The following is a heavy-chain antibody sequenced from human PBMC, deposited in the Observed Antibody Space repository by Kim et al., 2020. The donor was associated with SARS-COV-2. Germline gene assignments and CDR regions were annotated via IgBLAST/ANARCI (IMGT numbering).Heavy chain of an antibody. CDR2: IWYDGSNK. CDR1: GFTFSSYG. V-gene: IGHV3-33*06. J-gene: IGHJ4*02. Sequence: GGSLRLSCAASGFTFSSYGMHWVRQAPGKGLEWVAVIWYDGSNKYYADSVKGRFTISRDNSKNTLYLQMNSLRAEDTAVYYCAKGGYCSGGSCYESARLDYWGQGPLVTVSS. D-gene: IGHD2-15*01. CDR3: AKGGYCSGGSCYESARLDY.